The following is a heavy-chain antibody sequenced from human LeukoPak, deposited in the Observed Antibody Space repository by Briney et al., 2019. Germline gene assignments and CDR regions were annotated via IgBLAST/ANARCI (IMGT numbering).Heavy chain of an antibody. CDR2: IKSNVDGGTT. V-gene: IGHV3-15*01. J-gene: IGHJ4*02. Sequence: GGPLRLSCAASGFPFSNGWMTWVRQAPGKGLEWVGRIKSNVDGGTTDYAAPVKGRFTISRDDSKNTVYLQMNSLNTEDTAVYYRTTIHGDKGFVFDYWGQGTLVTVSS. CDR1: GFPFSNGW. CDR3: TTIHGDKGFVFDY. D-gene: IGHD4-23*01.